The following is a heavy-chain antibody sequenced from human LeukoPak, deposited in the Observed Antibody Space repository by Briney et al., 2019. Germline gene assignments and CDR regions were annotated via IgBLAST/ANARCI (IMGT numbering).Heavy chain of an antibody. J-gene: IGHJ6*03. CDR3: AKHTSYYYYYMDV. CDR2: ISGSGGST. Sequence: GGSLRLSCAASGFTFSSYAMCWVRQAPGKGLEWVSAISGSGGSTYYADSVKGWFTISRDNSKNTLYLQMNSLRAEDTGVYYCAKHTSYYYYYMDVWGKGTTVTVSS. CDR1: GFTFSSYA. V-gene: IGHV3-23*01. D-gene: IGHD3-3*01.